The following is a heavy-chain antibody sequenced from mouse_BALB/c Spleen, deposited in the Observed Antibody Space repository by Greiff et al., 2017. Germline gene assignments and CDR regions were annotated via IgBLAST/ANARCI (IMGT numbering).Heavy chain of an antibody. CDR2: INPDSSTI. D-gene: IGHD2-3*01. V-gene: IGHV4-1*02. J-gene: IGHJ2*01. CDR3: ARYGYYVPFDY. Sequence: DVKLQESGGGLVQPGGSLKLSCAASGFAFSRYWMSWVRQAPGKGLEWIGEINPDSSTINYTPSLKDKFIISRDNAKNTLYLQMSKVRSEDTALYYCARYGYYVPFDYWGQGTTLTVSS. CDR1: GFAFSRYW.